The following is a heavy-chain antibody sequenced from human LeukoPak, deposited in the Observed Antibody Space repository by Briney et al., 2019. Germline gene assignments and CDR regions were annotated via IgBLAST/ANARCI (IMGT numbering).Heavy chain of an antibody. CDR1: GITLSNYG. J-gene: IGHJ6*02. CDR2: ISGSGGST. V-gene: IGHV3-23*01. D-gene: IGHD3-10*01. CDR3: AKLIRGVIIYYYYGMDV. Sequence: AGGSLRLSCAVSGITLSNYGMSWVRQAPGKGLEWVSAISGSGGSTYYADSVKGRFTISRDNSKNTLYLQMNSLRAEDTAVYYCAKLIRGVIIYYYYGMDVWGQGTTVTVSS.